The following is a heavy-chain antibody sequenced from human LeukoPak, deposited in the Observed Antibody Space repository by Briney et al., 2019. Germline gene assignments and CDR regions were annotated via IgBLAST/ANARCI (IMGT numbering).Heavy chain of an antibody. Sequence: RSGGSLRLSCAASGFIFDDYGMSWVRQAPGKGLEWVSGINWNGGSTGYADSVKGQFTISRDNAKNSLYLQMNSLRAEDTALYYCARGSHNNYWYFDYWGQGTLVTVSS. CDR1: GFIFDDYG. V-gene: IGHV3-20*04. CDR3: ARGSHNNYWYFDY. J-gene: IGHJ4*02. D-gene: IGHD1-1*01. CDR2: INWNGGST.